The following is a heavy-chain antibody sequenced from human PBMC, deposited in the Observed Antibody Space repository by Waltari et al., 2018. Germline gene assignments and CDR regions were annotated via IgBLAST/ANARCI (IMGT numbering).Heavy chain of an antibody. CDR2: IYYSGNT. D-gene: IGHD2-21*02. J-gene: IGHJ5*02. CDR3: ARHQDWVVVSATWFDP. Sequence: QLQLQESGPGLVKSSETLSLTCAVSGGSISSTNYYWGWIRQPPGKGLEWIGSIYYSGNTYYNPSLKSRVTMSADTSKNQFSLKLSSVTAADTAVYYCARHQDWVVVSATWFDPWGQGTLVTVSS. CDR1: GGSISSTNYY. V-gene: IGHV4-39*01.